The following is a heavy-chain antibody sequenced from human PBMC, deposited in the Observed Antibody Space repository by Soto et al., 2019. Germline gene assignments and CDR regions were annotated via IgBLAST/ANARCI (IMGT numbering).Heavy chain of an antibody. CDR1: GFTFSDYY. D-gene: IGHD3-10*01. V-gene: IGHV3-11*01. CDR3: ARAVASYDAFDI. J-gene: IGHJ3*02. CDR2: ISYSGNNI. Sequence: GGSLRLSCAASGFTFSDYYMSWIRQAPGKGLEWVSYISYSGNNIYYADSVKGRFAISRDNAKNSLYLQMNSLRAEDAAVYYCARAVASYDAFDIWGLGTVVTVSS.